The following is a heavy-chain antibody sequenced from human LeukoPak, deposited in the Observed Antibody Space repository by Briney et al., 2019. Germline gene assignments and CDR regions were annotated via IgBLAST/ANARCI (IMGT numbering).Heavy chain of an antibody. CDR3: AKAIGYCSSTSCYKPFDY. Sequence: GGSLRLSCAASGFTFSNYAMSWVRQAPGKGLEWVSGISGSGGSTYYADSVKGRFTISRDNSKNTLYLQMNSLRAEDTAVYYCAKAIGYCSSTSCYKPFDYWGQGTLVTVSS. D-gene: IGHD2-2*02. V-gene: IGHV3-23*01. J-gene: IGHJ4*02. CDR2: ISGSGGST. CDR1: GFTFSNYA.